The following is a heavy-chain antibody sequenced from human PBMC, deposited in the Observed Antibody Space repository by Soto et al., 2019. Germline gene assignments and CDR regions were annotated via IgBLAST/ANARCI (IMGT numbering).Heavy chain of an antibody. CDR3: ARNAIFGVVIAYTSDYYFDY. V-gene: IGHV2-70*11. CDR1: GFSLSTSGIC. D-gene: IGHD3-3*01. Sequence: SGPTLVNPTQTLTLTCTFSGFSLSTSGICVSWVRQPPGKALEWLARIDWDDDKYYSTSLKTRLTISKDTSKNQVVLTMTNMDPVDTATYYCARNAIFGVVIAYTSDYYFDYWGQGTLVTVSS. J-gene: IGHJ4*02. CDR2: IDWDDDK.